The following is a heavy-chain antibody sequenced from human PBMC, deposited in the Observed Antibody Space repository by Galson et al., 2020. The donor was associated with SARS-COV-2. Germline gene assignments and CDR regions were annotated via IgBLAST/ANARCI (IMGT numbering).Heavy chain of an antibody. Sequence: ASVKVSCKVSGYTLTELSMHWVRQAPGKGLEWMGGFDPEDGETIYAQKFQGRVTMTEDTSTDTAYMELSSLRSEDTAVYYCATVTAWSVVALNAEDFQHWGQGTLVTVSS. V-gene: IGHV1-24*01. J-gene: IGHJ1*01. CDR3: ATVTAWSVVALNAEDFQH. CDR1: GYTLTELS. D-gene: IGHD2-15*01. CDR2: FDPEDGET.